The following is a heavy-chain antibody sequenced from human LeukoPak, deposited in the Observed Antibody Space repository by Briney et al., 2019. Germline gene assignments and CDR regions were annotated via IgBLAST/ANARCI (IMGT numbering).Heavy chain of an antibody. J-gene: IGHJ4*02. CDR2: IYYSGST. D-gene: IGHD2-15*01. CDR1: GGSISSSSYY. Sequence: PSETLSLTCTVSGGSISSSSYYWGWIRQPPGKGLEWIGGIYYSGSTYYNPSLKSRVTISVDTSENQFSLKLSSVTAADTAVYYCARVVVVAATRLYFDYWGQGTLVTVSS. CDR3: ARVVVVAATRLYFDY. V-gene: IGHV4-39*01.